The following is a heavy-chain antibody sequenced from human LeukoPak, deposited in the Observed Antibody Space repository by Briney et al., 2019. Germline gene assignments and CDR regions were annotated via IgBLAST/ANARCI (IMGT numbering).Heavy chain of an antibody. Sequence: PGGSLRLSCAASGFTFSTHWMSWVRQAQGKGLEWVAKIKEDGSEKYYVDSVKGRFTISRDNAKNSLSLQMHSLRDEDTAVYYCVRDQGYCTSASCRGDAFDVWGQGSMVSVSS. CDR1: GFTFSTHW. V-gene: IGHV3-7*01. CDR2: IKEDGSEK. CDR3: VRDQGYCTSASCRGDAFDV. D-gene: IGHD2-2*01. J-gene: IGHJ3*01.